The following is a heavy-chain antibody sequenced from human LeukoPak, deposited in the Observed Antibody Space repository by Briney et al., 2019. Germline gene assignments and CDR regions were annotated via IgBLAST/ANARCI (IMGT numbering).Heavy chain of an antibody. J-gene: IGHJ4*02. CDR3: ARASGARVID. CDR1: GYTFTSYD. CDR2: MNPNSGNT. Sequence: ASVKFSCKASGYTFTSYDINWVRQATGQGLEWMGWMNPNSGNTGYAQKFQGRVTMTWDTSISTAYMELSRLKSDDTAVYYCARASGARVIDWGQGTLVTVSS. V-gene: IGHV1-8*02. D-gene: IGHD3-22*01.